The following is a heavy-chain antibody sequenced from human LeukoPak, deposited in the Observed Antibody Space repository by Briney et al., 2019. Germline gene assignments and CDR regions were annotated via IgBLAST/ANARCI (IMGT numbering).Heavy chain of an antibody. D-gene: IGHD3-16*01. J-gene: IGHJ4*02. V-gene: IGHV3-23*01. CDR3: AKWGRYFDY. CDR2: ISGSGGTA. Sequence: TGGSLRLSCAASGFTFSIYAMSWVRQAPGKGLEWLSAISGSGGTAYYADSVKGRFTISRDNSKNTLYLQMNSLRAEDTAVYYCAKWGRYFDYWGQGTLVTVSS. CDR1: GFTFSIYA.